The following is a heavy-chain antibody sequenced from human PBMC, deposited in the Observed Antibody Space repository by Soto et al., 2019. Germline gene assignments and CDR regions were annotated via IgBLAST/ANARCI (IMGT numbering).Heavy chain of an antibody. V-gene: IGHV4-59*01. CDR3: ARTHNWDHYGYYGMDV. CDR2: IYYSGST. Sequence: SETLSLTCTVSGGSISSYYWSWIRQPPGKGLEWIGYIYYSGSTNYNPSLKSRVTISVDTSKNQFSLKLSSVTAADTAVYYCARTHNWDHYGYYGMDVWGQGTTVT. J-gene: IGHJ6*02. D-gene: IGHD1-20*01. CDR1: GGSISSYY.